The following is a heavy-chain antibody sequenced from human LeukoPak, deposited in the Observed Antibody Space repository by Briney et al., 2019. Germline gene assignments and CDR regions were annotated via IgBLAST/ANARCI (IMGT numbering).Heavy chain of an antibody. Sequence: GGSLRLSCAASGFTFSSSAMNWVRQAAGKGLEWVSYISSGSSTIHYADSVKGRFTISRDNAKNSMYLQMNSLRDEDTAVYYCARDYGYSSSFDYWGQGTLVTVSS. V-gene: IGHV3-48*02. D-gene: IGHD6-13*01. CDR1: GFTFSSSA. CDR2: ISSGSSTI. J-gene: IGHJ4*02. CDR3: ARDYGYSSSFDY.